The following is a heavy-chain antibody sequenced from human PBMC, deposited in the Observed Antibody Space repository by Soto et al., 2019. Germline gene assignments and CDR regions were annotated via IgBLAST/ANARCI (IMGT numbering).Heavy chain of an antibody. CDR2: IYADSGT. Sequence: EVQLVETGGGLIQPGGSLRLSCAVSGFTVSSSYMSWVRQTPQKGLEWISIIYADSGTFYADSVKGRFTLSRDNPKNILYLQTNSLRAEDTAVYYCASASKALGRGVYVGSPDYWGQGTLVTVSS. V-gene: IGHV3-53*02. D-gene: IGHD1-26*01. CDR3: ASASKALGRGVYVGSPDY. J-gene: IGHJ4*02. CDR1: GFTVSSSY.